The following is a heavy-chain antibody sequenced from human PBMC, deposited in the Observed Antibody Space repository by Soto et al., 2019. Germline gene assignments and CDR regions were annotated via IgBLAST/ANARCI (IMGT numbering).Heavy chain of an antibody. CDR1: GFTFSSYW. D-gene: IGHD2-2*01. CDR3: AKADCITTNCQFQFDP. Sequence: PGGSLRLSCAASGFTFSSYWMHWVRQAPGKGLVWVSRINSDGSSKTYADSVKGRFIISRDNAKNSLYLQMNSLRAEDTALYYCAKADCITTNCQFQFDPWGQGTLVTSPQ. CDR2: INSDGSSK. V-gene: IGHV3-74*01. J-gene: IGHJ5*02.